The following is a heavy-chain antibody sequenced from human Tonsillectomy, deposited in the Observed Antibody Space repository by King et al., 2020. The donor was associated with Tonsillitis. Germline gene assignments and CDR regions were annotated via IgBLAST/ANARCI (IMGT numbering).Heavy chain of an antibody. Sequence: VQLQQWGAGLLKPSETLSLTCAVYGGSFSGYYWGWIRQPPGEVLEWIGEISHSGSTNYNPSLKSRVTISLDTAKNQFSLKLTSVTAADTAVYYCARGKYDFWSGYPDYFDYWGRGTLVTVSS. CDR1: GGSFSGYY. CDR2: ISHSGST. V-gene: IGHV4-34*01. D-gene: IGHD3-3*01. J-gene: IGHJ4*02. CDR3: ARGKYDFWSGYPDYFDY.